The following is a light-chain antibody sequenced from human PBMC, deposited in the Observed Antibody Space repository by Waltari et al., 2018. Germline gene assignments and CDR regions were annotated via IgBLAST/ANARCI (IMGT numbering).Light chain of an antibody. J-gene: IGLJ1*01. CDR3: SSHAGSDSYV. CDR1: SRDVGAYTY. Sequence: QSALTQPPSASGSPGQSVTFPCTGTSRDVGAYTYVPWYQQHPGKAPKLIIYEVTKRPSGVPDRFSGSKSGNTASLTVSGLQAEDEADYYCSSHAGSDSYVFGSGTKVTVL. CDR2: EVT. V-gene: IGLV2-8*01.